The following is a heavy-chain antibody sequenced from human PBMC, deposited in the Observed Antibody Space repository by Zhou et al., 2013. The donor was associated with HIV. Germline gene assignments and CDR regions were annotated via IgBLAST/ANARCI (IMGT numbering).Heavy chain of an antibody. Sequence: QVQLVQSGAEVKKPGSSMKVSCKASGDTFSNYNINWVRHVPGQGLEWMGGVIPIFGTTSYAQKFQGRVTINTDESTSTAYMKLSSLRSEDTALYYCARANSGDSLGYFDYWGQGTLVTVSS. V-gene: IGHV1-69*05. D-gene: IGHD5-18*01. CDR1: GDTFSNYN. J-gene: IGHJ4*02. CDR2: VIPIFGTT. CDR3: ARANSGDSLGYFDY.